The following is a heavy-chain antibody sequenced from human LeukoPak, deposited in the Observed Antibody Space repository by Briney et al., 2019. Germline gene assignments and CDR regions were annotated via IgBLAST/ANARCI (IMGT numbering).Heavy chain of an antibody. Sequence: GESLKISCKGSGYTFTTYWIGWVRQMPGRGLEWIGLRNPADSDTRYSPSFQGQVTISVDKSISTAYLELSSLKASDTAMYYCARHVSSSRVAYDVWGQGTMVTVSS. CDR3: ARHVSSSRVAYDV. CDR2: RNPADSDT. J-gene: IGHJ3*01. CDR1: GYTFTTYW. D-gene: IGHD2-2*01. V-gene: IGHV5-51*01.